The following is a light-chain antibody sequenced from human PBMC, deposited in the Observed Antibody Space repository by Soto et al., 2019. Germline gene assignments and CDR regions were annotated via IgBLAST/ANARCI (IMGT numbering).Light chain of an antibody. CDR1: QSISSW. V-gene: IGKV1-5*03. CDR3: QQYDSFSRT. CDR2: KAS. J-gene: IGKJ1*01. Sequence: DIQMTQSPSTLSASVGDRVTITCRASQSISSWLAWYQQKPGKAPKLLIYKASSLEGGVPSRFSGSGSGKEFTLTVSSLQPDDFATYYCQQYDSFSRTFGQGTKVEIK.